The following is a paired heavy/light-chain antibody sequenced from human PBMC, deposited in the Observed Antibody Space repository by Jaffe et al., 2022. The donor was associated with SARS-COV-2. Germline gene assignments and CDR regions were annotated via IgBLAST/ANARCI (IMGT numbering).Heavy chain of an antibody. CDR1: GYTFTSYG. CDR3: ARDSDYDYVWGSYRTYYFDY. CDR2: ISAYNGNT. Sequence: QVQLVQSGAEVKKPGASVKVSCKASGYTFTSYGISWVRQAPGQGLEWMGWISAYNGNTNYAQKLQGRVTMTTDTSTSTAYMELRSLRSDDTAVYYCARDSDYDYVWGSYRTYYFDYWGQGTLVTVSS. V-gene: IGHV1-18*01. D-gene: IGHD3-16*02. J-gene: IGHJ4*02.
Light chain of an antibody. J-gene: IGLJ3*02. V-gene: IGLV1-44*01. CDR1: SSNIGSNT. Sequence: QSVLTQPPSASGTPGQRVTISCSGSSSNIGSNTVNWYQQLPGTAPKLLIYSNNQRPSGVPDRFSGSKSGTSASLAISGLQSEDEADYYCAAWDDSLNGYWVFGGGTKLTVL. CDR3: AAWDDSLNGYWV. CDR2: SNN.